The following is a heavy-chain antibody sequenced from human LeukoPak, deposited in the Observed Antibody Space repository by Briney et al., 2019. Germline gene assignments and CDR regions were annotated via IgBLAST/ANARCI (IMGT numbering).Heavy chain of an antibody. CDR3: AKWVRITTLIGMEV. Sequence: SGGSLRLSCAASGFTFSNAWMSWVRQAPGKGLEWVSAISGSGGNTYYADSVKGRSTISGDNSKNTLYLQMKSTRAADTAVYYCAKWVRITTLIGMEVWGQGKTVTVSS. CDR1: GFTFSNAW. V-gene: IGHV3-23*01. CDR2: ISGSGGNT. J-gene: IGHJ6*02. D-gene: IGHD3-10*01.